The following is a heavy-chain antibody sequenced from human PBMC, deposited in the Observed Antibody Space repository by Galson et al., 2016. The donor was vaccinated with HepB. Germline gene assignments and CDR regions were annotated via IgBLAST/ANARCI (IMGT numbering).Heavy chain of an antibody. D-gene: IGHD3-22*01. V-gene: IGHV1-18*01. CDR3: ARDEGPDYYHSSGNHFFHY. J-gene: IGHJ4*02. CDR2: VSTFNRNN. CDR1: GYTFTNYG. Sequence: SVKVSCKASGYTFTNYGISWVRQAPGQGLEWMGWVSTFNRNNIYVQNFQGRVTMTTDTSTSTAYMELRSLRSDDTAVYYCARDEGPDYYHSSGNHFFHYWGQGTLVTVSS.